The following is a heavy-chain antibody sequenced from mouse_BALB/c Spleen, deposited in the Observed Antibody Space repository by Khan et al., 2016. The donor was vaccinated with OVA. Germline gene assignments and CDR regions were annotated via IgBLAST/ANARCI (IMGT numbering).Heavy chain of an antibody. V-gene: IGHV1S135*01. Sequence: IQLVQSGPELMKPGASVKISCKASGYSFTNYYIHWVKQSHGQSLEWIGYIDPFNGGTNYNQKFKGTATLTVDKSSSTAYMHLSSLPSEDTAVYYCTRLGTTGWFAYWGQGTLVTVSA. D-gene: IGHD2-13*01. CDR2: IDPFNGGT. CDR3: TRLGTTGWFAY. CDR1: GYSFTNYY. J-gene: IGHJ3*01.